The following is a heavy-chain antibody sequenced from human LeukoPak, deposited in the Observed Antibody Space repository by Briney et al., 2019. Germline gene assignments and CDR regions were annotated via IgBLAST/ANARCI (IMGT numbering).Heavy chain of an antibody. D-gene: IGHD3-16*02. CDR1: GGTFSGYY. J-gene: IGHJ4*02. Sequence: SETLTLTCAAYGGTFSGYYWRWIRQPPGKGLEWIGEINHSGSTNYNPSLKSRVTISVDTSKNKSSMKQRNVSAAETPPYYCARGLRYDYVWGGYRYTESFDYWGQGTLVTVSS. CDR2: INHSGST. V-gene: IGHV4-34*01. CDR3: ARGLRYDYVWGGYRYTESFDY.